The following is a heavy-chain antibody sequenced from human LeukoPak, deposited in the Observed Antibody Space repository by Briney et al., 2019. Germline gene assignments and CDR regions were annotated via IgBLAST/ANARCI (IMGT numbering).Heavy chain of an antibody. J-gene: IGHJ6*03. Sequence: GASVKVSCKASGYTFTSYDINWVRQATGQGLEWMGWMNPNSGNTGYAQKFQGRVTMTRDMSTSTVYMELSSLRSEDTAVYYCAREPSGSYSYMDVWGKGTTVTVSS. V-gene: IGHV1-8*02. CDR2: MNPNSGNT. D-gene: IGHD1-26*01. CDR1: GYTFTSYD. CDR3: AREPSGSYSYMDV.